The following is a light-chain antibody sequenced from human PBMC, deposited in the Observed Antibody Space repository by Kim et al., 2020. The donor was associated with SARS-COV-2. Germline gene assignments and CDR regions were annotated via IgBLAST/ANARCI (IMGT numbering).Light chain of an antibody. CDR3: CSYAGSYTWL. CDR1: SSDGGGYNY. Sequence: QSALTQPRSVSGSPGQSVTISCTGTSSDGGGYNYVSWYQQHPGKAPKLIIYDVSKRPSGVPDRFSGSKSGNTASLTISGLQAEDEADYYCCSYAGSYTWLFGGGTQLTVL. V-gene: IGLV2-11*01. CDR2: DVS. J-gene: IGLJ3*02.